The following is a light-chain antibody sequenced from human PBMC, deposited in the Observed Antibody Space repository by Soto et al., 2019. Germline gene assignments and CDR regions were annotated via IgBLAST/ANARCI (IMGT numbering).Light chain of an antibody. CDR2: GAT. CDR1: QSVSNNY. Sequence: EILLPQSPGTLFLAPSERPTLSCRANQSVSNNYLAWYQQKPGRAPSRLIYGATSRATGIPDRFSGSGSGTDFTLTISRLEPEDFAVYYCQQYGGSPTFGGGTKVDI. CDR3: QQYGGSPT. V-gene: IGKV3-20*01. J-gene: IGKJ4*01.